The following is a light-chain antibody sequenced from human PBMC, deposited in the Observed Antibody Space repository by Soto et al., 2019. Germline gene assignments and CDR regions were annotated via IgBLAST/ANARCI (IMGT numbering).Light chain of an antibody. Sequence: QSALTQPASVSGSPGQSITISCTGTISDVGAYNYVSWYQQHHPGDAPKLIIDDVSHRPSGVANRFSGSKSGNTASLTISGLQTEDEADYYCNSYTSATTYVFGTGTKLTVL. CDR1: ISDVGAYNY. V-gene: IGLV2-14*03. CDR3: NSYTSATTYV. CDR2: DVS. J-gene: IGLJ1*01.